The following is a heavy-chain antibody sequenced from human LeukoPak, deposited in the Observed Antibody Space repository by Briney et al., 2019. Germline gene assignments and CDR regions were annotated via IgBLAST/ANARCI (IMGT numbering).Heavy chain of an antibody. V-gene: IGHV1-18*01. D-gene: IGHD6-19*01. CDR3: ARGGSLAAAPHRYYFDY. J-gene: IGHJ4*02. CDR1: GYTFTSYG. Sequence: ASVKVSCKASGYTFTSYGISWVRQAPGQGLEWMGWISAYNGNTNYAQKLQGRVTMTRDTSTSTVYMELSSLRSEDTAVFYCARGGSLAAAPHRYYFDYWGQGTPVTVSS. CDR2: ISAYNGNT.